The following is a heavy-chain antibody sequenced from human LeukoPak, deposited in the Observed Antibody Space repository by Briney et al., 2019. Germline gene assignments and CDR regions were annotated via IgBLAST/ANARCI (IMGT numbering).Heavy chain of an antibody. V-gene: IGHV4-34*01. CDR3: AREASGLERRIFDY. Sequence: PSETLSLTCAVYGGSFSGYYWSWIRQPPGKGLEWIGEINHSGSTNYNPSLKSRVTISVDTSKNQFSLKLSSVTAADTAVYYCAREASGLERRIFDYWGQGTLVTVSS. CDR2: INHSGST. CDR1: GGSFSGYY. D-gene: IGHD1-1*01. J-gene: IGHJ4*02.